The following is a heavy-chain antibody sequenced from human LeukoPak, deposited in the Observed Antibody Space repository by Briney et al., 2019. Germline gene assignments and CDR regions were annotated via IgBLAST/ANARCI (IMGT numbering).Heavy chain of an antibody. CDR3: AGTGLFFDY. CDR1: GASIRGYY. D-gene: IGHD7-27*01. Sequence: SETLSLTCRVSGASIRGYYWSLIRQPPGKGLEWIGHMYYSGGTTYNPSLKSRVSISLDTSKKHFSLKLSSVTAADTAVYYCAGTGLFFDYWSQGTLVTVSS. J-gene: IGHJ4*02. CDR2: MYYSGGT. V-gene: IGHV4-59*01.